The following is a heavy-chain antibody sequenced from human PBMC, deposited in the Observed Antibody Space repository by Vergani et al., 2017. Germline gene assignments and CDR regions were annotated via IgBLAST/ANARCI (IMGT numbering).Heavy chain of an antibody. CDR3: TRAEGGGTYVDY. CDR2: IRSKAYGGTT. V-gene: IGHV3-49*03. D-gene: IGHD3-16*01. J-gene: IGHJ4*02. Sequence: ELQLVESGGGLVQPGRSLRLPCTASGFTFGDDAMSWFRLAPGKGREGGGFIRSKAYGGTTEYAASVKGRFTISRDDSKSIAYLQMNSLKTEDTAVYYCTRAEGGGTYVDYWGQGTLVTVSS. CDR1: GFTFGDDA.